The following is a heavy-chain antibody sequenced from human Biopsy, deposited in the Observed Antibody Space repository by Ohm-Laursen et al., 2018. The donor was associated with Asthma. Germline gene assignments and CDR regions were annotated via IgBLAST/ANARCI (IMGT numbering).Heavy chain of an antibody. CDR1: GFTFSSYA. V-gene: IGHV3-23*01. CDR3: AGGDSSNWSHYYFDY. J-gene: IGHJ4*02. D-gene: IGHD3-22*01. CDR2: ISSSGAST. Sequence: SLRLSCSASGFTFSSYAMGWVRQAPGKGLEWVSSISSSGASTYYADSVKGRFTISRDYSKNTLYLQMHSLRAEDTAVYYCAGGDSSNWSHYYFDYWGQGTLVTVSS.